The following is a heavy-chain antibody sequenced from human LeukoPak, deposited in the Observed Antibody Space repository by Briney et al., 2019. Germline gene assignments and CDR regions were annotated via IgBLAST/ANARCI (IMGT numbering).Heavy chain of an antibody. V-gene: IGHV3-23*01. CDR3: AKDKTYYYDDSGYNYFDY. Sequence: GGSLRLSCAASGFTSSNYAMNWVRQAPGKGLEWVSTISGSGGSTYYADSVKGRFTISRDNSKNTLYLQTTSLRAEDTAIYYCAKDKTYYYDDSGYNYFDYWGQGTLVTVSS. D-gene: IGHD3-22*01. J-gene: IGHJ4*02. CDR2: ISGSGGST. CDR1: GFTSSNYA.